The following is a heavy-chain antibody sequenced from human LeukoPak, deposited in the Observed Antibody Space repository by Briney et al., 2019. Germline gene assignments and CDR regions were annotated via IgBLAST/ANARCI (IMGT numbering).Heavy chain of an antibody. CDR3: VIAVAGTSRRNIDY. J-gene: IGHJ4*02. V-gene: IGHV1-69*06. D-gene: IGHD6-19*01. Sequence: SVKVSCKASGGTFSSYAISWVRQAPGQGLEWMGGIIPIFGTANYAQKFQGRVTITADKSTSTAYMKLSSLRSEDTAVYYCVIAVAGTSRRNIDYWGQGTLVTVSS. CDR1: GGTFSSYA. CDR2: IIPIFGTA.